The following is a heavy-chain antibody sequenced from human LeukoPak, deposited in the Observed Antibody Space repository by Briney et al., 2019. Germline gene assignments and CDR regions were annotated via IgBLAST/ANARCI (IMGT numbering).Heavy chain of an antibody. CDR1: GYTFTGYY. Sequence: ASVNVSCKASGYTFTGYYMHWVRQAPGQGLEWMGWINPNSGGTNYAQKFQGRVTMTRDTSISTAYMELSRLRSDDTAVYYCAIRHYDILTGYSDWFDPWGQGTLVTVSS. CDR3: AIRHYDILTGYSDWFDP. D-gene: IGHD3-9*01. V-gene: IGHV1-2*02. J-gene: IGHJ5*02. CDR2: INPNSGGT.